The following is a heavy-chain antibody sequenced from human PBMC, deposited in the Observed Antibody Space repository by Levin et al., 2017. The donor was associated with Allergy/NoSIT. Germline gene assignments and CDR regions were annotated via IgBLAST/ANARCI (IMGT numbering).Heavy chain of an antibody. V-gene: IGHV3-30-3*01. J-gene: IGHJ4*02. Sequence: LSLTCAASGFTFSSYAMHWVRQAPGKGLEWVAVISYDGSNKYYADSVKGRFTISRDNSKNTLYLQMNSLRAEDTAVYYCARIPAVAGTSYWGQGTLVTVSS. D-gene: IGHD6-19*01. CDR1: GFTFSSYA. CDR2: ISYDGSNK. CDR3: ARIPAVAGTSY.